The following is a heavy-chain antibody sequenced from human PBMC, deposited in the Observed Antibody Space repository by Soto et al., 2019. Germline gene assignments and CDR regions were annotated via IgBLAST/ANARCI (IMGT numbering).Heavy chain of an antibody. CDR2: ISYDGSKN. CDR1: GFTFSDYA. J-gene: IGHJ6*02. V-gene: IGHV3-30*04. D-gene: IGHD2-2*03. Sequence: QVQLVESGGGVVQPGRSLRLSCVVSGFTFSDYAMYWVRQAPGKGLEWVALISYDGSKNSYADSVKGRFTISRDNFKNTLYLQMNSLRPEDTGLYYCTRVPGYCSGPSCYDDYYSGMDVWGQGTTVTVSS. CDR3: TRVPGYCSGPSCYDDYYSGMDV.